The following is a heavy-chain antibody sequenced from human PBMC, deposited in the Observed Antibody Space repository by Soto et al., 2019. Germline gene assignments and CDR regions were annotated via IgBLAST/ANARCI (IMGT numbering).Heavy chain of an antibody. CDR3: ARVGAVEY. CDR1: GFTFSTYG. Sequence: EVQLVESGGGLVQPGGSLRLFCVVSGFTFSTYGMTWVRQAPGKGLEWVSYISSGASSIFYADSVKGRFTISRDDAKNSLYLQMNSLRDEDTAVYYCARVGAVEYWGQGTLVTVSS. D-gene: IGHD3-16*01. J-gene: IGHJ4*02. CDR2: ISSGASSI. V-gene: IGHV3-48*02.